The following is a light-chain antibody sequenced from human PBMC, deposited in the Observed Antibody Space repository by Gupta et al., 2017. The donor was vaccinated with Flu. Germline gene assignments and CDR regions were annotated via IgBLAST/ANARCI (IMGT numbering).Light chain of an antibody. CDR1: QSLLHSDGFHY. J-gene: IGKJ1*01. CDR3: MQDLQTWT. V-gene: IGKV2-28*01. CDR2: WGS. Sequence: DIVMMQPPLSLPVTPGEPASISCRSSQSLLHSDGFHYLEWYLQKPGQSPQLLIYWGSYRASGVPDRVSGSGSGTDFTLKISRVEADDVGVYYCMQDLQTWTFGQGTKVEIK.